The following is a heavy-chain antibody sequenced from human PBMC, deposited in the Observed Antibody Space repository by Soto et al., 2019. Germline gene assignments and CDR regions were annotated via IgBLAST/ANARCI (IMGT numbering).Heavy chain of an antibody. V-gene: IGHV4-59*01. Sequence: SETLSLTCTVSCGSISGYYWNWIRQPPGKGLEWIGYIYSSGITDYNPSLKSRVTMLVDTSKNQFSLRLSSVTASDTAVYYCARDSSGWPDYWGQGTLVTVSS. D-gene: IGHD6-19*01. CDR2: IYSSGIT. CDR3: ARDSSGWPDY. CDR1: CGSISGYY. J-gene: IGHJ4*02.